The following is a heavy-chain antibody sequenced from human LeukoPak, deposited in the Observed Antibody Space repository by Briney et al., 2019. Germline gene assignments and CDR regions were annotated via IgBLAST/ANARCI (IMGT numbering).Heavy chain of an antibody. V-gene: IGHV3-74*01. CDR3: ASLYSSSRFDY. CDR1: GFTFSSYW. CDR2: INGDGSST. Sequence: GGSLRLSCAASGFTFSSYWMHWVRQAPGKGLVWVSRINGDGSSTSYADSVKGRFSISRDNAKNTLYLQMNSLRAEDTAVYYCASLYSSSRFDYWGQGTLVTVSS. D-gene: IGHD6-13*01. J-gene: IGHJ4*02.